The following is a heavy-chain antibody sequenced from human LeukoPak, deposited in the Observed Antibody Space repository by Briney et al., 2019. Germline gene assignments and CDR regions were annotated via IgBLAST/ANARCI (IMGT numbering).Heavy chain of an antibody. CDR2: IYYSGST. V-gene: IGHV4-39*02. CDR3: ARRNFYDSSGYFHR. J-gene: IGHJ4*02. Sequence: SETLSLTCTVSGGSISSSSYYWGWIRQPPGKGLEWIGNIYYSGSTYYNPSLKSRVTIFVDTSKSHFSLKLSSVTAADTAVYYCARRNFYDSSGYFHRWGQGTLVTVSS. D-gene: IGHD3-22*01. CDR1: GGSISSSSYY.